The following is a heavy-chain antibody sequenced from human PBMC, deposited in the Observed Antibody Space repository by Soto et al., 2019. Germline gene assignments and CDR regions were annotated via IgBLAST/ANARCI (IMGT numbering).Heavy chain of an antibody. Sequence: GSLRLSCAASGFTVSSNYMSWVRQAPGKGLEWVSVIYSGGSTYYADSVKGRFTISRDNSKNTLYLQMNSLRAEDTAVYYCARDDYGDSLAESFWGQGTLVTVSS. V-gene: IGHV3-66*01. D-gene: IGHD4-17*01. CDR1: GFTVSSNY. CDR2: IYSGGST. J-gene: IGHJ1*01. CDR3: ARDDYGDSLAESF.